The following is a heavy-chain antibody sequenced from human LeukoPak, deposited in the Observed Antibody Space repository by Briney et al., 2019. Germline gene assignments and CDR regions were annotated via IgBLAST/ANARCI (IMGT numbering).Heavy chain of an antibody. CDR3: AKDHLDSSGWYDY. J-gene: IGHJ4*02. V-gene: IGHV3-9*01. D-gene: IGHD6-19*01. CDR1: GFTFSSYA. CDR2: ISWNSGSI. Sequence: GGSLRLSCAASGFTFSSYAMHWVRQAPGKGLEWVSGISWNSGSIGYADSVKGRFTISRDNAKNSLYLQMNSLRAEDTALYYCAKDHLDSSGWYDYWGQGTLVTVSS.